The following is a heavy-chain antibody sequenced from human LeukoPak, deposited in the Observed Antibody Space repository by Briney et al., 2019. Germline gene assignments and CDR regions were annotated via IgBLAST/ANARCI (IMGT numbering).Heavy chain of an antibody. V-gene: IGHV3-23*01. CDR1: GFTFSSYA. D-gene: IGHD6-19*01. J-gene: IGHJ3*02. Sequence: GGSLRLSCAASGFTFSSYAMSWVRQAPGKGLEWVSAISGSGGSTYYADSVKGRFTISRDNSKNSLYLQMNSLRAEDTAVYYCARGIQQWLGFGIWGQGTMVTVSS. CDR3: ARGIQQWLGFGI. CDR2: ISGSGGST.